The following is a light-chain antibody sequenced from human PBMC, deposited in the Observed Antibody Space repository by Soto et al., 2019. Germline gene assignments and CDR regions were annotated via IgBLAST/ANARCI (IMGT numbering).Light chain of an antibody. CDR2: EVT. Sequence: QSALTQPASVSGSPGQSIAISCTGTSSDVGSYDYVSWYQQHPDKAPKHMIYEVTQRPSGVSNRLSVSKSGNTASLTISGLQAEDEADYYCSSHTSVNTRVFGTGTKRTVL. J-gene: IGLJ1*01. CDR3: SSHTSVNTRV. V-gene: IGLV2-14*01. CDR1: SSDVGSYDY.